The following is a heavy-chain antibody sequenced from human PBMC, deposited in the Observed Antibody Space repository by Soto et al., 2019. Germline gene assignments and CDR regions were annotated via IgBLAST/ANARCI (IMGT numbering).Heavy chain of an antibody. CDR2: IKQDGSEK. CDR1: GFTFSSYW. D-gene: IGHD3-3*01. J-gene: IGHJ4*02. CDR3: ARLGYDFWSGYLTEFDY. V-gene: IGHV3-7*03. Sequence: GGSLRLSCAASGFTFSSYWMSWVRQAPGKGLEWVANIKQDGSEKYYVDSVKGRFTISRDNAKNSLYLQMNSLRAEDTAVYYCARLGYDFWSGYLTEFDYWGQGTLVTVSS.